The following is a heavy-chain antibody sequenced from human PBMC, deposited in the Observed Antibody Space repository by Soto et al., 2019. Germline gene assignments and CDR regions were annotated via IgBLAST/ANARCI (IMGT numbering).Heavy chain of an antibody. CDR2: IIPIFGTA. D-gene: IGHD2-21*02. Sequence: GASVKVSCKASGVTFSSYAISWVRQAPGQGLEWMGGIIPIFGTANYAQKFQGRVTITADKSTSTAYMELSSLRSEDTAVYYCARALAYCGGDCYSPNYGMDVWGQGTTVTVSS. V-gene: IGHV1-69*06. CDR3: ARALAYCGGDCYSPNYGMDV. CDR1: GVTFSSYA. J-gene: IGHJ6*02.